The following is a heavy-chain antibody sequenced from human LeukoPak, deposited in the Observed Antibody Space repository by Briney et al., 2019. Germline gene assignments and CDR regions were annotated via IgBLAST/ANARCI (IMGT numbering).Heavy chain of an antibody. J-gene: IGHJ6*03. D-gene: IGHD3-9*01. CDR3: ARVSHFDWPYYYYYYMDV. CDR2: IKQYGSEK. CDR1: GFTFSSYW. Sequence: RGGSLRLSCAASGFTFSSYWMSWVRQAPGKGLEGVANIKQYGSEKYYVDSVKGRFTISRDNAKNSLYLQMNSLRAEDTAVYYCARVSHFDWPYYYYYYMDVWGKGTTVTVSS. V-gene: IGHV3-7*01.